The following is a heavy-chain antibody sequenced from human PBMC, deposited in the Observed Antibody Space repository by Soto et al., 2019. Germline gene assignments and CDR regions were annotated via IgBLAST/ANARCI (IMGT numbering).Heavy chain of an antibody. Sequence: SETLSLTCTVSGGSISSYYWSWIRQPPGKGLEWIGYIYYSGSTNYNPSLKSRVTISVDTSKNQFSLKLSSVTAADTAVYYCARHSSRYYDFWSGYYKDGVYGMDVWGQGTTVTAP. V-gene: IGHV4-59*01. J-gene: IGHJ6*02. CDR3: ARHSSRYYDFWSGYYKDGVYGMDV. CDR1: GGSISSYY. D-gene: IGHD3-3*01. CDR2: IYYSGST.